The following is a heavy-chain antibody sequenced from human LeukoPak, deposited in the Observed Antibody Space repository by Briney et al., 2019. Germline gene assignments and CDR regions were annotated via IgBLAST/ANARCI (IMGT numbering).Heavy chain of an antibody. D-gene: IGHD6-13*01. CDR1: GYTFTSYY. CDR2: INPNSGGT. J-gene: IGHJ6*03. V-gene: IGHV1-2*02. CDR3: ARDTVLSSWQTPYYYYYMDV. Sequence: ASVKVSCKASGYTFTSYYMHWVRQAPGQGLEWMGWINPNSGGTNYAQKFQGRVTMTRDTSISTAYMELSRLRSDDTAVYYCARDTVLSSWQTPYYYYYMDVWGKGTTVTISS.